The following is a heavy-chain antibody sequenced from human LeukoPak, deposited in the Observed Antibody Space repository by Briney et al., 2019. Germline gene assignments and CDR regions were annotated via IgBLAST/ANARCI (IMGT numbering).Heavy chain of an antibody. Sequence: AGGSLRLSCAASGFTFSSYSMNWVRQAPGKGLEWVSYISSSSSTIYYADSVKGRFTISRDNAKNSLYLQMNSLRAEDKAVYYCARDLAGTGYDYWGQGTLVTVSS. D-gene: IGHD3/OR15-3a*01. CDR1: GFTFSSYS. CDR2: ISSSSSTI. CDR3: ARDLAGTGYDY. J-gene: IGHJ4*02. V-gene: IGHV3-48*01.